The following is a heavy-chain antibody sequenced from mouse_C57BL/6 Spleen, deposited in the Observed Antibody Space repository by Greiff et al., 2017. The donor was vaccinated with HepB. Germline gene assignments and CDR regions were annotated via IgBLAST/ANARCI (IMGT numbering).Heavy chain of an antibody. CDR2: IYPGDGDT. V-gene: IGHV1-82*01. Sequence: QVQLQQSGPELVKPGASVKISCKASGYAFSSSWMNWVKQRPGKGLEWIGRIYPGDGDTNYNGKFQGKATLTADKSSSTAYMQLSSLTSEDSAVYFCARWEIPWGQGTTLTVSS. CDR1: GYAFSSSW. J-gene: IGHJ2*01. D-gene: IGHD4-1*01. CDR3: ARWEIP.